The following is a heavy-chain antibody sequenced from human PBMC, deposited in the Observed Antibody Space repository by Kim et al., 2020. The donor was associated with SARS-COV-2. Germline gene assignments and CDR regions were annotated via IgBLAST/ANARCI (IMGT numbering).Heavy chain of an antibody. CDR3: ARVRGSWYYDFWSGYCYFDY. CDR2: INHSGST. CDR1: GGSFSGYY. J-gene: IGHJ4*02. Sequence: SETLSLTCAVYGGSFSGYYWSWIRQPPGKGLEWIGEINHSGSTNYNPSLKSRVTISVDTSKNQFSLKLSSVTAADTAVYYCARVRGSWYYDFWSGYCYFDYWGQGTLVTVSS. D-gene: IGHD3-3*01. V-gene: IGHV4-34*01.